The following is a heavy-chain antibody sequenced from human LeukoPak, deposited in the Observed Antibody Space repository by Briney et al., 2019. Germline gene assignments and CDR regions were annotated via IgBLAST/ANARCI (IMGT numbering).Heavy chain of an antibody. CDR2: MNPNSGNT. Sequence: ASVKVSCKASGYTFTSYDINWVRQATGQGLEWMGWMNPNSGNTGCAQKFQGRVTMTRNTSISTAYMELSSLRSEDTAVYYCARDPRGYSYGLFDPWGQGTLVTVSS. D-gene: IGHD5-18*01. CDR1: GYTFTSYD. CDR3: ARDPRGYSYGLFDP. V-gene: IGHV1-8*01. J-gene: IGHJ5*02.